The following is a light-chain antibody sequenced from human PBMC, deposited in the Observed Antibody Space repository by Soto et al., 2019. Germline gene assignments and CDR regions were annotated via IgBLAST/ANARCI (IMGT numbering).Light chain of an antibody. CDR3: QQRSNWPPG. CDR2: DAS. CDR1: QYVSSF. J-gene: IGKJ5*01. Sequence: EIVLTQSPATLSLSPGERATLSCRASQYVSSFLAWYQQKAGQAPRLLIYDASHRATGIPARFSGSGSGTDFALTINSLEPEDFAVYYCQQRSNWPPGFGQGTRLEIK. V-gene: IGKV3-11*01.